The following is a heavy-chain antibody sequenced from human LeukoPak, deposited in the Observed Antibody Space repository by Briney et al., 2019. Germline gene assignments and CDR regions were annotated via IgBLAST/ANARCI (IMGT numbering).Heavy chain of an antibody. V-gene: IGHV3-30*02. CDR1: GFTFSGSG. D-gene: IGHD3-10*01. CDR3: VRGVADSYGQFDN. J-gene: IGHJ4*02. CDR2: IRYHGSDK. Sequence: GESLRLSCAASGFTFSGSGMHWVRQAPGKGLEWVAFIRYHGSDKFYADSVKGRFTISRDNAKNTLYLQMNSLRAEDTAVYYCVRGVADSYGQFDNWGQGTLVTVSS.